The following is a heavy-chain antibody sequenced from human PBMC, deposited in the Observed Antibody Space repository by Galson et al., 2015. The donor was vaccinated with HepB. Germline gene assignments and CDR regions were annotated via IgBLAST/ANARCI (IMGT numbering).Heavy chain of an antibody. Sequence: SLRLSCAASGFTFSSYGMHWVRQAPGKGLEWVAVISYDGSNKYYADSVKGRFTISRDNSKNTLYLQMNSLRAEDTAVYYCAKNGIRKSTMVRGFFGDYWGQGTLVTVSS. D-gene: IGHD3-10*01. CDR3: AKNGIRKSTMVRGFFGDY. CDR2: ISYDGSNK. CDR1: GFTFSSYG. V-gene: IGHV3-30*18. J-gene: IGHJ4*02.